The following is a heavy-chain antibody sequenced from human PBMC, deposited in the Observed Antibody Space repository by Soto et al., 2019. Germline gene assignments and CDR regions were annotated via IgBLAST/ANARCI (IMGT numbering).Heavy chain of an antibody. Sequence: GASVKVSCKASGYTFTSYGISWVRQAPGQGLEWMGWISAYNGNTNYAQKLQGRVTMTTDTSTSTAYMELRSLRSDDTAVYYCARVSAGHYNYGMDVWGQGTTVTVSS. J-gene: IGHJ6*02. D-gene: IGHD6-13*01. CDR2: ISAYNGNT. CDR1: GYTFTSYG. CDR3: ARVSAGHYNYGMDV. V-gene: IGHV1-18*01.